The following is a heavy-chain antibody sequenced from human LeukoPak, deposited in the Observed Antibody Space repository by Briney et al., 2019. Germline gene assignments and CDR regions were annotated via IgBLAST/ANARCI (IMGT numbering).Heavy chain of an antibody. D-gene: IGHD3-10*01. J-gene: IGHJ4*02. CDR2: IYHSGST. CDR3: ARIPGAMVRGVIDY. CDR1: GDSISSSNW. V-gene: IGHV4-4*02. Sequence: PSETLSLTCAVSGDSISSSNWWSWVRQPPGRGLEWIGEIYHSGSTNYNPSLKSRVTISVDKSKNQFSLKLSSVAAADTAVYYCARIPGAMVRGVIDYWGQGTLATVSS.